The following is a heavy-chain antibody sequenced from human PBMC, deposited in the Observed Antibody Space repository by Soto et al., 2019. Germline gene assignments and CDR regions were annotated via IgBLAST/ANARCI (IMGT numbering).Heavy chain of an antibody. CDR1: GGTFSSYT. CDR3: ARPVLRYFAWPRRPKRYHYGLDV. V-gene: IGHV1-69*13. CDR2: IIPIFGTA. J-gene: IGHJ6*02. Sequence: ASVKVSCKASGGTFSSYTISWVRQDPGQGLEWMGGIIPIFGTANYAQKFQGKVTFTADYPTSTAHMDLGSLRSYATAVYYCARPVLRYFAWPRRPKRYHYGLDVNAEGTTVNVS. D-gene: IGHD3-9*01.